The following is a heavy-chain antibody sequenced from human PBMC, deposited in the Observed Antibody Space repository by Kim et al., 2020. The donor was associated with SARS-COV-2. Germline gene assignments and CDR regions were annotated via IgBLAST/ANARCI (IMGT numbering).Heavy chain of an antibody. CDR3: ARILTCGGDCYSGFDY. J-gene: IGHJ4*02. D-gene: IGHD2-21*02. Sequence: SLKSRVTISVDTSKHQFSLKLSSVTAADTAVYYCARILTCGGDCYSGFDYWGQGTLVTVSS. V-gene: IGHV4-59*01.